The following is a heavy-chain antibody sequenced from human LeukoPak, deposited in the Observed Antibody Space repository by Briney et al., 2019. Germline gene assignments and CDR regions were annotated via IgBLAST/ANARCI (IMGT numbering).Heavy chain of an antibody. V-gene: IGHV3-30*02. CDR2: IRNDGSKD. CDR3: VKGGSSSHNWFDA. J-gene: IGHJ5*02. Sequence: GGSLRLSCAAPGFTFRDFGMHWVRQAPGKGLEWVAFIRNDGSKDYYPYSVKGRFTISRDNSRTTLYLQMHSLRIEDTAVYYCVKGGSSSHNWFDAWGQGILVTVSS. CDR1: GFTFRDFG. D-gene: IGHD6-13*01.